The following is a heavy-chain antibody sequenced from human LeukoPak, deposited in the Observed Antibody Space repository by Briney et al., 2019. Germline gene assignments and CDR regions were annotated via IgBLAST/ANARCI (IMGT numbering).Heavy chain of an antibody. D-gene: IGHD2-2*01. CDR2: IIPILGIA. V-gene: IGHV1-69*04. J-gene: IGHJ4*02. CDR3: AREAGGYCSSTSCLLGY. CDR1: GGTFSSYA. Sequence: SVKVSCKASGGTFSSYAISWVRQAPGQGLEWMGRIIPILGIANYAQKFQGRATITADKSTSTAYMELSSLRSEDTAVYYCAREAGGYCSSTSCLLGYWGQGTLVTVSS.